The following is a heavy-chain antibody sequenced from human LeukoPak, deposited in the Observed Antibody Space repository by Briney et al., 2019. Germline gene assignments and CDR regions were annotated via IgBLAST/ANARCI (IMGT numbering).Heavy chain of an antibody. J-gene: IGHJ5*02. CDR3: AKGHSWFDP. CDR2: ISYDGSNK. V-gene: IGHV3-30*18. CDR1: GFTFSSYG. Sequence: GGSLRLSCAASGFTFSSYGMHWVRHAPGKGLEWVAVISYDGSNKYYADSVKGRFTISRDNSKNTLYLQMNSLRAEDTAVYYCAKGHSWFDPWGQGTLVTVSS.